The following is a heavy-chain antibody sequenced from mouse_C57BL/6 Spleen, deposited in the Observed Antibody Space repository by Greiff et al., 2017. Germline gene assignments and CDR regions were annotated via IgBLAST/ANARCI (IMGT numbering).Heavy chain of an antibody. CDR1: GYTFTDYE. D-gene: IGHD2-5*01. CDR3: TRCYSNYFDY. CDR2: IDPETGGT. J-gene: IGHJ2*01. Sequence: VQLQESGAELVRPGASVTLSCKASGYTFTDYEMHWVKQTPVHGLEWIGAIDPETGGTAYNQKFKGKAILTADKSSSTAYMELRSLTSEDSAVSYCTRCYSNYFDYWGQGTTLTVSS. V-gene: IGHV1-15*01.